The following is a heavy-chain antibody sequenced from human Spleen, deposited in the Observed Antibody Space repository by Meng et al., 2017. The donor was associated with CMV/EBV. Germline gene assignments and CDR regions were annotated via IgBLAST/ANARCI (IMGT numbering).Heavy chain of an antibody. CDR2: IEQDGNEK. D-gene: IGHD3-3*01. V-gene: IGHV3-7*01. Sequence: FAFGSVWMGWVRRVPGEGLEWVADIEQDGNEKYYAGSVKGRFTIYRDNARNSLFLQMDSLRAEDTALYYCARTFWSAYYHEPSYYFDYWGQGTLVTVSS. J-gene: IGHJ4*02. CDR1: FAFGSVW. CDR3: ARTFWSAYYHEPSYYFDY.